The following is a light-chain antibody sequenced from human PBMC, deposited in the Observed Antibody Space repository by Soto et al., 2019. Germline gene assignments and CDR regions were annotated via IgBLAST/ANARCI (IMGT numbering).Light chain of an antibody. V-gene: IGKV3-11*01. J-gene: IGKJ4*01. Sequence: EIVLTQSPATLSLSPGERATLSCRASQSVSGYLDWYQQKPGQAPRLLIYDASNRATGIPARFSGSGSGTDFTLTISSLEPEDLAVYYCQQRSNWHPLTFGGGTKVEIK. CDR1: QSVSGY. CDR3: QQRSNWHPLT. CDR2: DAS.